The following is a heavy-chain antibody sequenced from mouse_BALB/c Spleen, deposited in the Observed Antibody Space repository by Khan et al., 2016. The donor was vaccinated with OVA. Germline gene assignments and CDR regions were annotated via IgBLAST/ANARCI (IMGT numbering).Heavy chain of an antibody. CDR1: GFNIKDTY. J-gene: IGHJ2*01. Sequence: VQLKQSGAELVKPGASVKLSCTAAGFNIKDTYMHWVKQRPQQGLEWLGRIDPANGNTKYDQKFQGKATIIADTSSNTAYLQLSSLTSADTAVYDCASINAWGQGTTLTVSS. CDR3: ASINA. CDR2: IDPANGNT. V-gene: IGHV14-3*02.